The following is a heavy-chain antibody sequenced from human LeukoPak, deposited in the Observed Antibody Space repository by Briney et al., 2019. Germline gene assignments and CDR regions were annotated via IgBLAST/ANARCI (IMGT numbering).Heavy chain of an antibody. CDR1: RYTFTGYY. D-gene: IGHD3-22*01. Sequence: ASVKDSCMASRYTFTGYYMHWVRQAPGRGVEWMGRINPNSGSKNYAQKVQGRVTMSRDKSISTAYMELNRLRSDDTAVYYCARAVPTAKYESSGDAADYWGQGTLVTVSS. CDR3: ARAVPTAKYESSGDAADY. CDR2: INPNSGSK. V-gene: IGHV1-2*06. J-gene: IGHJ4*02.